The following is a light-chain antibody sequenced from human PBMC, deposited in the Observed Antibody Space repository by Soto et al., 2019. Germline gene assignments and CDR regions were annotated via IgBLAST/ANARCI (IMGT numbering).Light chain of an antibody. J-gene: IGLJ3*02. V-gene: IGLV2-8*01. Sequence: SALTQPPSASGSPGQSVTISCTGTSSDVGAYKYVSWYQQYPGKAPKLMIYEVSKRPSGVPDRFSGSKSGNTASLTVSGLQAEYEADYYCTSYVGSNIWVFGGGTKLTVL. CDR2: EVS. CDR3: TSYVGSNIWV. CDR1: SSDVGAYKY.